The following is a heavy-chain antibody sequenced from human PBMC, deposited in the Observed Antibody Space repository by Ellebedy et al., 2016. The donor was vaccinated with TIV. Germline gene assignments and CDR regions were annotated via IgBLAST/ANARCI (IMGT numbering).Heavy chain of an antibody. V-gene: IGHV3-53*01. CDR1: GFTVSSNY. Sequence: GGSLRLSCAASGFTVSSNYMSWVRQAPGKGLEWVSVIYSGGSTYYADSVKGRFTISRDNSKNTLYLQMNSLRAEDTAVYYYARANTYYYDSSGYYYDYWGQGTLVTVSS. CDR3: ARANTYYYDSSGYYYDY. D-gene: IGHD3-22*01. CDR2: IYSGGST. J-gene: IGHJ4*02.